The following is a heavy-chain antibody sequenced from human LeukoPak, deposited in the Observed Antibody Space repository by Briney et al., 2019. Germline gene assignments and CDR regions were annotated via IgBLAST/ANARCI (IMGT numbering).Heavy chain of an antibody. CDR3: AKEIYGDPTGGRFQH. CDR2: VSGSGGST. CDR1: GFTFTSCA. Sequence: GGSLRLSCEASGFTFTSCAMSWVRQVSGKGLEWVSVVSGSGGSTYYADSVKGRFTISRDNSKNTLYLQMKSLRAEDTAVYYCAKEIYGDPTGGRFQHWGQGTLVTVSS. V-gene: IGHV3-23*01. J-gene: IGHJ1*01. D-gene: IGHD4/OR15-4a*01.